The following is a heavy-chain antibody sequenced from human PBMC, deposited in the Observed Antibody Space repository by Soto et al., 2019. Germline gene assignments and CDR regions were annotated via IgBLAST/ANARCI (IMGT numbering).Heavy chain of an antibody. D-gene: IGHD1-1*01. J-gene: IGHJ4*02. CDR1: GYAFTTYG. CDR2: ISAHNGNT. V-gene: IGHV1-18*01. Sequence: QVHLVQSGAEVQKPGASVKVSCKGSGYAFTTYGITWVRQAPGQELEWMGWISAHNGNTNYAQKLQGRVTVTRDTSTSTAYMELRSLRSDDTAVYYCARGRYGDYWGQGALVTVSS. CDR3: ARGRYGDY.